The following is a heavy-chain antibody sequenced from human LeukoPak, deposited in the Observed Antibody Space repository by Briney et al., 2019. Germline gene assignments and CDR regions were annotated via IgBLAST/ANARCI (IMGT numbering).Heavy chain of an antibody. Sequence: GGSLRLSCAASGFTFSSYAMSRVRQAPGKGLEWVSAISGSGGSTYYADSVKGRFTISRDNSKSTLYLQMNSLRAEDTAVYYCAKATGSPGRYNWFDPWGQGTLVTVSS. CDR3: AKATGSPGRYNWFDP. V-gene: IGHV3-23*01. D-gene: IGHD1-14*01. J-gene: IGHJ5*02. CDR1: GFTFSSYA. CDR2: ISGSGGST.